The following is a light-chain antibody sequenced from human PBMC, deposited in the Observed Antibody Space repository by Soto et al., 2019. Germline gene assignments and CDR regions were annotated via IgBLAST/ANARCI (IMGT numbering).Light chain of an antibody. CDR1: QSVRDSY. J-gene: IGKJ1*01. CDR2: DTS. CDR3: QQYGSSPHT. Sequence: EIVLTQSPGTLSLSPGERATLSCRASQSVRDSYLAWYQQKPGQAPSLLIYDTSTRATGIPDRFIGSGSGTDFTLTISRLEPEDFAVYYCQQYGSSPHTFGQGTKVDI. V-gene: IGKV3-20*01.